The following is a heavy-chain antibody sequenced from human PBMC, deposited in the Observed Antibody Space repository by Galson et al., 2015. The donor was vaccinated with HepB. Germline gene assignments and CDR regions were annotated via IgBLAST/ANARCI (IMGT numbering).Heavy chain of an antibody. CDR2: ISGSGGST. CDR3: AKGGSGVGYYDSSGYYGIYYFDY. Sequence: SLRLSCAASGFTFSSYAMSWVRQAPGKGLEWVSAISGSGGSTYYADSVKGRFTISRDNSKNTLYLQMNSLRAEDTAVYYCAKGGSGVGYYDSSGYYGIYYFDYWGQGTLVTVSS. CDR1: GFTFSSYA. J-gene: IGHJ4*02. V-gene: IGHV3-23*01. D-gene: IGHD3-22*01.